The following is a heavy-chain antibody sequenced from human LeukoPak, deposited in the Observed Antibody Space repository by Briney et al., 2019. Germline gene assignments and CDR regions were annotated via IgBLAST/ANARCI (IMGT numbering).Heavy chain of an antibody. CDR1: GFTFSTYW. D-gene: IGHD6-13*01. Sequence: GGSLRLSCAASGFTFSTYWMHWVRQAPGKGLVWVAIISYDGSNKYFADSVKGRFTISRDSSKNTLYLQMNSLRAEDTAVYYCARDRSSSWALDYWGQGTLVTVSS. J-gene: IGHJ4*02. V-gene: IGHV3-30*03. CDR2: ISYDGSNK. CDR3: ARDRSSSWALDY.